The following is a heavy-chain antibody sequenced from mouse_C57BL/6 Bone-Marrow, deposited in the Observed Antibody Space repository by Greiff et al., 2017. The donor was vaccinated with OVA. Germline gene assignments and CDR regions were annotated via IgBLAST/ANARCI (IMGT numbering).Heavy chain of an antibody. D-gene: IGHD2-5*01. Sequence: EVMLVESGGDLVKPGGSLKLSCAASGFTFSSYGMSWVRQTPDKRLEWVATISSGGSYTYYPDSVKGRFTISRDNAKNTLYLQMSSLKSEDTAMYYCARPSYYSNVFAYWGQGTLVTVSA. V-gene: IGHV5-6*01. J-gene: IGHJ3*01. CDR3: ARPSYYSNVFAY. CDR1: GFTFSSYG. CDR2: ISSGGSYT.